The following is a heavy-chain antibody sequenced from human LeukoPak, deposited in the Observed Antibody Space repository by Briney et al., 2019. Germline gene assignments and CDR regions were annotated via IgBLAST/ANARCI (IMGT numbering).Heavy chain of an antibody. CDR1: GGSISSGSYY. CDR3: ARVLPMVRGVIYYYYYMDV. Sequence: KSSETLSLTCTVSGGSISSGSYYWSWIRQPPGKGLEWIGYIYYSGSTNYNPSLKSRVTISVDTSKNQFSLKLSSVTAADTAVYYCARVLPMVRGVIYYYYYMDVWGKGTTVTVSS. D-gene: IGHD3-10*01. CDR2: IYYSGST. V-gene: IGHV4-61*01. J-gene: IGHJ6*03.